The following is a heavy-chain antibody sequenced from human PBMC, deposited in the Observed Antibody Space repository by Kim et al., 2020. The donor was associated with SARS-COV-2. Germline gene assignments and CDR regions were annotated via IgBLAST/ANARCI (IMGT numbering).Heavy chain of an antibody. J-gene: IGHJ6*02. CDR3: ARDDYGGNSGEVEARYYYYGMDV. Sequence: GGSLRLSCAASGFTFSSYEMNWVRQAPGKGLEWVSYISSSGSTIYYADSVKGRFTISRDNAKNSLYLQMNSLRAEDTAVYYCARDDYGGNSGEVEARYYYYGMDVWGQGTTVTVSS. D-gene: IGHD4-17*01. V-gene: IGHV3-48*03. CDR1: GFTFSSYE. CDR2: ISSSGSTI.